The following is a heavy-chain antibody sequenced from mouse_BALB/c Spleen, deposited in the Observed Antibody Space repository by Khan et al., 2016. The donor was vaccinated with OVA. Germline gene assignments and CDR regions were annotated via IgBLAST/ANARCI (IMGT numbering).Heavy chain of an antibody. CDR2: IWGDGNT. CDR3: ARDRGYYAVDY. CDR1: GFSLTSYG. J-gene: IGHJ4*01. Sequence: VQLQESGPGLVAPSQSLSITCTVSGFSLTSYGVSWVRQPPGKGLEWLGVIWGDGNTNFHSALRSRLSISKDNSKSQVFLKLNSLQTDDTATYCCARDRGYYAVDYWGQGTSVTVSS. V-gene: IGHV2-3*01.